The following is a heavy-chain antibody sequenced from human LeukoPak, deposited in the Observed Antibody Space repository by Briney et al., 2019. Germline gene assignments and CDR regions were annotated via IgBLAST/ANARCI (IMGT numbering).Heavy chain of an antibody. V-gene: IGHV1-18*01. CDR1: GYTFTSYG. CDR2: ISAYNGNT. D-gene: IGHD4-17*01. CDR3: ARAPPTTVTTGWAY. J-gene: IGHJ4*02. Sequence: ASVKVSCKASGYTFTSYGISWVRQAPGQGLEWMGWISAYNGNTNYAQKLQGRVTMTTDTSTSTAYMELRSLRSDDTAVYYCARAPPTTVTTGWAYWGQGTLVTVSS.